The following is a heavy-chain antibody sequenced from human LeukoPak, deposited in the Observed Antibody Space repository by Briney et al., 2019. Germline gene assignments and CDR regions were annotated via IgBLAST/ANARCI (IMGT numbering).Heavy chain of an antibody. Sequence: SVKVSCKASGGTFSSCAISWVRQAPGQGLEWMGRIIPIFGTANYAQKFQVRVTITTDESTSTAYMELSSMRSEEMAVYYCARRGWAYYYDSSAFGAFDIWGQGTMVTVSS. D-gene: IGHD3-22*01. CDR3: ARRGWAYYYDSSAFGAFDI. V-gene: IGHV1-69*05. CDR2: IIPIFGTA. CDR1: GGTFSSCA. J-gene: IGHJ3*02.